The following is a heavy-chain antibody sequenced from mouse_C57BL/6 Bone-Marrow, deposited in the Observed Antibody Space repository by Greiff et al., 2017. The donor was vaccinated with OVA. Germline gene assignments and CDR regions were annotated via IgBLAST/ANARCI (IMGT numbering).Heavy chain of an antibody. Sequence: QVQLQQPGAELVRPGTSVKLSCKASGYTFTSYWMHWVKQRPGQGLEWIGVIDPSDSYTNYHQKFKGKATLTVDTSSSTAYMQLSSLTSEDSAVYYCAREVGLPPWFAYWGQGTLVTVSA. CDR2: IDPSDSYT. J-gene: IGHJ3*01. D-gene: IGHD2-4*01. CDR3: AREVGLPPWFAY. V-gene: IGHV1-59*01. CDR1: GYTFTSYW.